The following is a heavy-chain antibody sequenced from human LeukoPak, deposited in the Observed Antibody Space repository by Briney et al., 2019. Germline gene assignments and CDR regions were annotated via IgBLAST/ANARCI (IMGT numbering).Heavy chain of an antibody. CDR1: GFTFSDYY. D-gene: IGHD5-12*01. V-gene: IGHV3-21*01. J-gene: IGHJ3*02. CDR2: ISSSSSYI. CDR3: ARGTHGYSGYDLAFDI. Sequence: GGSLRLSCAASGFTFSDYYMTWVRQAPGKGLEWVSSISSSSSYIYYADSVKGRFTISRDNAKNSLYLQMNSLRAEDTAVYYCARGTHGYSGYDLAFDIWGQGTMVTVSS.